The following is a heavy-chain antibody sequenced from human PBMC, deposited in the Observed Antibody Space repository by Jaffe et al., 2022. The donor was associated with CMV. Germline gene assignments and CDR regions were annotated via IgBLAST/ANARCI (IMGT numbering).Heavy chain of an antibody. Sequence: QVQLQESGPGLVKPSETLSLTCTVSGGSISSYYWSWIRQPPGKGLEWIGYIYYSGSTNYNPSLKSRVTISVDTSKNQFSLKLSSVTAADTAVYYCARESGYSGYDSSPAFDYWGQGTLVTVSS. J-gene: IGHJ4*02. CDR2: IYYSGST. D-gene: IGHD5-12*01. CDR1: GGSISSYY. CDR3: ARESGYSGYDSSPAFDY. V-gene: IGHV4-59*01.